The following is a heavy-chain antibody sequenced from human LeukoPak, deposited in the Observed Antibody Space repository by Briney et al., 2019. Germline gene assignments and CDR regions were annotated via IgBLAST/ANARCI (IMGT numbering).Heavy chain of an antibody. CDR2: ISSSSSYI. J-gene: IGHJ4*02. D-gene: IGHD3-22*01. CDR1: GFTFSSYS. V-gene: IGHV3-21*01. Sequence: GGSLRLSCAASGFTFSSYSMNWVRQAPGKGLEWVSSISSSSSYIYYADSVKGGFTISRDNAKNSLYLQMNSLRAEDTAVYYCARGKGYYGSSGYYPFDYWGQGTLVTVSS. CDR3: ARGKGYYGSSGYYPFDY.